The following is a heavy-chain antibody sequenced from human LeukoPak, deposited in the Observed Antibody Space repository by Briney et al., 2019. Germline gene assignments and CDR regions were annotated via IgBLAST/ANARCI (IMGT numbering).Heavy chain of an antibody. J-gene: IGHJ4*02. D-gene: IGHD5-24*01. CDR3: ARGIWTATRVDYYLDN. Sequence: GALVKVSCKASGYTFSGYAIHWVRQAPGQRFEWMGWINAGNGHTKYSQNFQGRVTITRDSSANIVYMELSSLTSEDTAVYYCARGIWTATRVDYYLDNWGQGTLVTVSS. CDR1: GYTFSGYA. CDR2: INAGNGHT. V-gene: IGHV1-3*01.